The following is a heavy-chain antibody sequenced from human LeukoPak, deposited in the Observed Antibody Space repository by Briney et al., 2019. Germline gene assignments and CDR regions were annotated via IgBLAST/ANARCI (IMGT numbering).Heavy chain of an antibody. D-gene: IGHD3-10*01. J-gene: IGHJ4*02. CDR1: GGSISSSNW. CDR3: AREGFFGELLAYRPPFFDY. CDR2: IYHSGST. Sequence: PSETLSLTCAVSGGSISSSNWWSWVRQPPGKGLEWIGEIYHSGSTNYNPSLKSRVTISVDKSKNQFSLKLSSVTAADTAVYYCAREGFFGELLAYRPPFFDYWGQGTLVTVSS. V-gene: IGHV4-4*02.